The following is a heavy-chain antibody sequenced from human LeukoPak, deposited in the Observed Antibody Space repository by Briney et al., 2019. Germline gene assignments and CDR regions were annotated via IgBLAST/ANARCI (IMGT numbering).Heavy chain of an antibody. CDR2: IYYSGST. D-gene: IGHD3-9*01. CDR1: GGSISSYY. V-gene: IGHV4-59*01. J-gene: IGHJ5*02. Sequence: SETLSLTCTASGGSISSYYWSWIRQPPGKGLEWIGYIYYSGSTNYNPSLKSRVTISVDTSKNQFSLKLSSVTAADTAVYYCARDSYYDILTGYYHWFDPWGQGTLVTVSS. CDR3: ARDSYYDILTGYYHWFDP.